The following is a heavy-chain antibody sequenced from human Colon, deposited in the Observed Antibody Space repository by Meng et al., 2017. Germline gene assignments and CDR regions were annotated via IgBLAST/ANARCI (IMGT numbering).Heavy chain of an antibody. D-gene: IGHD1-26*01. J-gene: IGHJ4*02. CDR2: VYYTGSA. Sequence: QGQLTGAGPSLVRPSETLSLTCTLSGGSVSSPSYYWSWIRQTPGKGLEWIGYVYYTGSANYNPSLKSRVTISVDTSKNHFSLNLTSVTAADTAVYYCARGRGSYSSIDFWGQGTLVTVSS. V-gene: IGHV4-61*03. CDR3: ARGRGSYSSIDF. CDR1: GGSVSSPSYY.